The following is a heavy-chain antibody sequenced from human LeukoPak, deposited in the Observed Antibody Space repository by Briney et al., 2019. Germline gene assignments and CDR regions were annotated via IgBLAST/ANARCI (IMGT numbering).Heavy chain of an antibody. CDR3: AVHYDYVWGSYRRADY. CDR2: INTNTGNP. CDR1: GYTFTSYA. J-gene: IGHJ4*02. V-gene: IGHV7-4-1*02. D-gene: IGHD3-16*02. Sequence: ASVKVSCKASGYTFTSYAMNWVRQAPGQGLEWMGWINTNTGNPTYAQGFTGRFVFSLDTSVSTAYLQISSLKAEDTAVYYCAVHYDYVWGSYRRADYWGQGTLVTVSS.